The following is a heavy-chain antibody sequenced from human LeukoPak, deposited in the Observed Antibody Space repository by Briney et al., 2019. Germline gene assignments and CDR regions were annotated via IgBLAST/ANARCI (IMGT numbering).Heavy chain of an antibody. CDR1: GDSITSGSYY. CDR2: IYYTGGI. V-gene: IGHV4-31*03. Sequence: SQTLSLTCTVSGDSITSGSYYWAWIRQHPGKGLEWIGYIYYTGGIHYNPSLKSRLTISVDTSENHFSLKLSSVTAADTAIYFCARAPGAFDIWGQGTMVTVSS. J-gene: IGHJ3*02. CDR3: ARAPGAFDI.